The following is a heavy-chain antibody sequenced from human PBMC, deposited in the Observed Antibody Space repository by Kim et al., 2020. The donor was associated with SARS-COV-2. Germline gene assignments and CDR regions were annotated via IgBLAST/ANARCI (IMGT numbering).Heavy chain of an antibody. V-gene: IGHV3-30*04. D-gene: IGHD3-10*01. CDR2: ISWDGGRK. CDR3: ARVGWGSYFYGFDP. J-gene: IGHJ5*02. CDR1: GFTFGDYA. Sequence: GGSLRLSCAASGFTFGDYAMHWVRQAPGKGLEWVAGISWDGGRKAYADSVKGRFTISSDNAKNTLYLQMNSLRAEDTAVYYCARVGWGSYFYGFDPWGQGTLVTVSS.